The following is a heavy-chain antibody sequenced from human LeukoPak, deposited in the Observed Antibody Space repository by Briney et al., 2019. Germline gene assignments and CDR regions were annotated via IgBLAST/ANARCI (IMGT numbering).Heavy chain of an antibody. CDR3: ARLATVTTSDAFDI. CDR2: IYYSGST. V-gene: IGHV4-59*01. D-gene: IGHD4-17*01. J-gene: IGHJ3*02. Sequence: PSETLSLTCTVSGGSISSYYWSWIRQPPGKGLEWIGYIYYSGSTNYNPSLKSRVTISVDTSKNQFSLKLSSVTGADTAVYYCARLATVTTSDAFDIWGQGTMVTVSS. CDR1: GGSISSYY.